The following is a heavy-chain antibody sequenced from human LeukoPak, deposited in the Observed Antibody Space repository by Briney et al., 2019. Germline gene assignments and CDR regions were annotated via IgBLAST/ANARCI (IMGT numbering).Heavy chain of an antibody. CDR2: ISWNSGSI. CDR1: GFTFDDYA. D-gene: IGHD6-19*01. CDR3: AKGNRQWLNLNWFDP. Sequence: GRSLRLSCAASGFTFDDYAMHWVRHAPGKGLEWVSGISWNSGSIVYADSVKGRFTISRDNAKNSLYLQMNSLRAEDMALYYCAKGNRQWLNLNWFDPWGQGTLVTVSS. J-gene: IGHJ5*02. V-gene: IGHV3-9*03.